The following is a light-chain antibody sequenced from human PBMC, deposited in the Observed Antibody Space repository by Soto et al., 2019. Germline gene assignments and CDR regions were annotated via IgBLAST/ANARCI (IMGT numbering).Light chain of an antibody. CDR1: SSDVGGYNY. CDR2: DVS. Sequence: QSVLTQPASVSGSPGQSITISCTGTSSDVGGYNYVSWYQQHPGKAPKLTIYDVSNRPSGVSNRFSGSKSGNTASLTISGLQAEDEADYYCSSYTSSSTVYVFGNGTKVTVL. CDR3: SSYTSSSTVYV. J-gene: IGLJ1*01. V-gene: IGLV2-14*01.